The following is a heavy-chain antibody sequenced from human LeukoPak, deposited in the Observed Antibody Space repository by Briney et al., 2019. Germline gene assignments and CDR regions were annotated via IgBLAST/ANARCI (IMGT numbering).Heavy chain of an antibody. CDR3: AKAGRGVYSSNWSDY. CDR1: GFTFSSYW. Sequence: GGSLRLSCAASGFTFSSYWMSWVRQAPGKGLEWVSAISGSGGSTYYADSVKGRFTISRDNSKNTLYLQMNSLRAEDTAVYYCAKAGRGVYSSNWSDYWGQGTLVTVSS. V-gene: IGHV3-23*01. J-gene: IGHJ5*01. D-gene: IGHD6-13*01. CDR2: ISGSGGST.